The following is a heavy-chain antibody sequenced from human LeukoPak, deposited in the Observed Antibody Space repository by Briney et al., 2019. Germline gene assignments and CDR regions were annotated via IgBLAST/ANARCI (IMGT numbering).Heavy chain of an antibody. CDR1: GGSISSYY. J-gene: IGHJ4*02. Sequence: PSETLSLTCTVSGGSISSYYWSWIRQPPGKGLEWIGYIYTSGSTNYNPSLKSRVTISADTSQNQFSLTVSSVTAADSAVYYCARILRGPYDRTFYDFECWGQRAPVT. D-gene: IGHD2/OR15-2a*01. V-gene: IGHV4-4*09. CDR2: IYTSGST. CDR3: ARILRGPYDRTFYDFEC.